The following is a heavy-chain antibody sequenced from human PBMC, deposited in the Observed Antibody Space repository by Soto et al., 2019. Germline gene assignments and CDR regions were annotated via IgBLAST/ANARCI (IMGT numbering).Heavy chain of an antibody. V-gene: IGHV4-59*12. CDR1: GGSISSYY. CDR3: ARVTGDSSGYYYGTHAFDI. D-gene: IGHD3-22*01. Sequence: PSETLSLTCTVSGGSISSYYWGWIRQPPGKGLEWIGYIYYSGSTNYNPSLKSRVTISVDTSKNQFSLKLSSVTAADTAVYYCARVTGDSSGYYYGTHAFDIWGQGTMVTVSS. J-gene: IGHJ3*02. CDR2: IYYSGST.